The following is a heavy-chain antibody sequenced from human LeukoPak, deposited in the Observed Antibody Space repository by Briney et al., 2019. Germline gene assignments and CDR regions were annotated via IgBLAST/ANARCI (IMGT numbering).Heavy chain of an antibody. CDR1: GFTFSSYG. V-gene: IGHV3-30*02. J-gene: IGHJ4*02. Sequence: GGSLRLSCAASGFTFSSYGMHWVRQAPGKGLEWVAFIRYDGSNKYYADSVKGRFTISRDNSKNTLYLQMNSLRAEDTAVYYYAKAPKGLRWELPETYYFDYWGQGTLVTVSS. CDR3: AKAPKGLRWELPETYYFDY. CDR2: IRYDGSNK. D-gene: IGHD1-26*01.